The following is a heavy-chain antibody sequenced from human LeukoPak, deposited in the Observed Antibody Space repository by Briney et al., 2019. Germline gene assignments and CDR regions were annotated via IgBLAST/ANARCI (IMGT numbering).Heavy chain of an antibody. CDR1: GFTFRSYW. D-gene: IGHD6-13*01. CDR2: IKQDGSEK. CDR3: ARDHSSSWYGSWLY. Sequence: GGSLRLSCAASGFTFRSYWMSWVRQAPGKGLEWVANIKQDGSEKYYVDSVKGRFTISRDNAKNSLYLQMNSLRAEDTAVYYCARDHSSSWYGSWLYWGQGTLVTVSS. V-gene: IGHV3-7*04. J-gene: IGHJ4*02.